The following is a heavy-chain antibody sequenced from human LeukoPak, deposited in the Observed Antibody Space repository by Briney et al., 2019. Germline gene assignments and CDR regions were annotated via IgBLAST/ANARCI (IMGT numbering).Heavy chain of an antibody. CDR1: GFTFSSYA. CDR2: ISYDGSNK. Sequence: GGSLRLSCAASGFTFSSYAMHWVRQAPGKGLEWVAGISYDGSNKYYADSVKGRFTISRDNSKNTLYLQMNSLRAEDTAVYYCAREQLRNRNPHHYFDYWGQGTLVTVSS. CDR3: AREQLRNRNPHHYFDY. D-gene: IGHD1-1*01. J-gene: IGHJ4*02. V-gene: IGHV3-30-3*01.